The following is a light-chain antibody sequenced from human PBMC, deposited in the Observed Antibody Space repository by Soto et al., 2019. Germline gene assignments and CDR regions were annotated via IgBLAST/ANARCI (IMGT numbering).Light chain of an antibody. Sequence: PGERVTLSCRASQSVSSSYLNWYQQKPGQAPRLLIYGASTRATGIPARFSGSGSGTDFTLTISSLEPEDFAVYYCQQRSNWPPLTFGGGTKVDI. CDR1: QSVSSSY. CDR3: QQRSNWPPLT. CDR2: GAS. V-gene: IGKV3D-20*02. J-gene: IGKJ4*01.